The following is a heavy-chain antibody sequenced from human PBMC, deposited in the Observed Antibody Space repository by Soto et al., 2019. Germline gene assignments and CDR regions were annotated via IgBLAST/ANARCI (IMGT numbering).Heavy chain of an antibody. Sequence: PSETLSLTCTVSGGSVSSGSYYWSWIRQPPGKGLEWIGYNYYSGSTYYNPSLKSRVTISVDTSKNQFSLKLSSVTAADTAVYYCARGSSIAGLYYGMDVWGQGTTVTVSS. J-gene: IGHJ6*02. CDR1: GGSVSSGSYY. D-gene: IGHD6-6*01. V-gene: IGHV4-31*03. CDR3: ARGSSIAGLYYGMDV. CDR2: NYYSGST.